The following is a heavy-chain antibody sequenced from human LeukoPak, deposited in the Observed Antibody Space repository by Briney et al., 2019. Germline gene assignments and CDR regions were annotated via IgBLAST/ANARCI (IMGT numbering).Heavy chain of an antibody. CDR3: ASYGMDV. V-gene: IGHV4-59*01. CDR1: GGSISSYY. J-gene: IGHJ6*02. CDR2: IYYSGST. Sequence: SETLSLTCTVSGGSISSYYWSWIRQPPGKGLEWIGYIYYSGSTNYNPSLKGRVTISVDTSKNQFSLKLSSVTAADTAVYYCASYGMDVWGQGTTVTVSS.